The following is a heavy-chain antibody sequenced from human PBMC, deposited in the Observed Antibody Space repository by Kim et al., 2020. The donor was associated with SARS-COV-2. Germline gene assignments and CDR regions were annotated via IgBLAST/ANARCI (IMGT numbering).Heavy chain of an antibody. J-gene: IGHJ4*02. CDR3: ARLLGSFLDY. CDR2: IYYSGST. Sequence: SETLSLTCTVSGGSISSSSYYWGWIRQPPGKGLEWIGSIYYSGSTYYNPSLKSRVTISVDTSKNQFSLKLSSVTAADTAVYYCARLLGSFLDYWGQGTLVTVSS. D-gene: IGHD1-26*01. V-gene: IGHV4-39*01. CDR1: GGSISSSSYY.